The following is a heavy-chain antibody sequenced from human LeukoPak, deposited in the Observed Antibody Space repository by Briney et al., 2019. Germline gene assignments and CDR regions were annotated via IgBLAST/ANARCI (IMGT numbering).Heavy chain of an antibody. Sequence: SVKVSCXASGGTFSNYAINWVRQAPGQGLEWMGGIIPIFGTANYAQKFQGRVTITADESTSTAYMELSSLRSEDTAVYYCARSPYYDFWSGYSYYYYYMDVWGKGTTVTVSS. CDR1: GGTFSNYA. CDR3: ARSPYYDFWSGYSYYYYYMDV. CDR2: IIPIFGTA. V-gene: IGHV1-69*13. J-gene: IGHJ6*03. D-gene: IGHD3-3*01.